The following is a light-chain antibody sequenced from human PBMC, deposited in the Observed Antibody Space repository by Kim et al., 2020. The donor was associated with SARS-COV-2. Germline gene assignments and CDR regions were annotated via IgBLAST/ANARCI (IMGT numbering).Light chain of an antibody. CDR2: AAS. CDR1: QSISSY. Sequence: DIQMTQSPSSLSASVGDRVTITCRASQSISSYVNWYQQKPGEAPKLLMYAASRLQSGVPSRFSGSGSGTDFTLTITSLQPEDFATYYCQQSYITPPTFGQGTKLEI. J-gene: IGKJ2*01. CDR3: QQSYITPPT. V-gene: IGKV1-39*01.